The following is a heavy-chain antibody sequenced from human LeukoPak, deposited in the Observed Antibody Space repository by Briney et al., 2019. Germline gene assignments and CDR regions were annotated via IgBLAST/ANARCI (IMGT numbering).Heavy chain of an antibody. D-gene: IGHD1-1*01. V-gene: IGHV1-3*01. CDR3: ARDRGGTGDFDY. CDR1: GYTFTNYV. Sequence: ASVEVSCKASGYTFTNYVMHWVRRAPGQRLEWMGWINVGNGDTKYSQKFQGRVTIARDTSASTAYMELSSLRSEDTAVYYCARDRGGTGDFDYWGQGTLVTVSS. J-gene: IGHJ4*02. CDR2: INVGNGDT.